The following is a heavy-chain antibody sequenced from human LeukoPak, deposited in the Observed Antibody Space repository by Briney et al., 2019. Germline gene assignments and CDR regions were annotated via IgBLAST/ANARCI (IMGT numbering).Heavy chain of an antibody. CDR2: INPNSGGT. V-gene: IGHV1-2*02. Sequence: ASVKVSCKASGYTFTGYYMHWVRQAPGQGLEWMGWINPNSGGTNYAQKLQGRVTMTTDTSTSTAYMELRSLRSDDTAVYYCARDRRGYSGYDGLIIDYWGQGTLVTVSP. D-gene: IGHD5-12*01. J-gene: IGHJ4*02. CDR1: GYTFTGYY. CDR3: ARDRRGYSGYDGLIIDY.